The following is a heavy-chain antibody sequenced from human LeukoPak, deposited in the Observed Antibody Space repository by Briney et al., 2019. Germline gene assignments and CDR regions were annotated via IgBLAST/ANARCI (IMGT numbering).Heavy chain of an antibody. CDR2: INPNSGGT. Sequence: ASVKVSCKASGYTFTGYYMHWVRQAPGQGLEWMGWINPNSGGTNYAQKFQGRVTMTRDTSISTAYMELSRLRSDDTAVYYCARDLYYYDSSGYYEYFQHWGQGTLVTVSS. D-gene: IGHD3-22*01. J-gene: IGHJ1*01. CDR3: ARDLYYYDSSGYYEYFQH. CDR1: GYTFTGYY. V-gene: IGHV1-2*02.